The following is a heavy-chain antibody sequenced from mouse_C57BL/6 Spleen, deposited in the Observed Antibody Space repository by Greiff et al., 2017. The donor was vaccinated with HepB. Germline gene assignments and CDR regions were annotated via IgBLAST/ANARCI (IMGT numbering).Heavy chain of an antibody. Sequence: EVQVVESGGGLVKPGGSLKLSCAASGFTFSSYAMSWGRQTPEKRLEWVATISDGGSYTYYPDNVKGRFTISRDNAKNNLYLQMSHLKSEDTAMYYCARDRGHFEYWDQDTTLTVSS. V-gene: IGHV5-4*01. CDR3: ARDRGHFEY. J-gene: IGHJ2*01. D-gene: IGHD3-3*01. CDR2: ISDGGSYT. CDR1: GFTFSSYA.